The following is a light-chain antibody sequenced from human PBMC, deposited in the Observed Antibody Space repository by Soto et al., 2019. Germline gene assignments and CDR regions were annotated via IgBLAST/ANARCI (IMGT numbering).Light chain of an antibody. Sequence: EIVLTQSPGTLSLSPGERATLSCRASQSVSSSYLAWYQQKPGQAPRLLIYGASKRATGIPDRFSGSESGTDFTLTINSLEPEDSAVYYCQQYGSSPTFGGGTKVDIK. CDR2: GAS. V-gene: IGKV3-20*01. J-gene: IGKJ4*01. CDR3: QQYGSSPT. CDR1: QSVSSSY.